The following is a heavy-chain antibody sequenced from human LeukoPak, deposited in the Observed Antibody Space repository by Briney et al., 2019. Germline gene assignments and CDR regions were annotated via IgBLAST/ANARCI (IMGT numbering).Heavy chain of an antibody. CDR1: GFTFSSYA. D-gene: IGHD3-3*01. V-gene: IGHV3-30-3*01. CDR3: GPFGVVTDY. J-gene: IGHJ4*02. Sequence: PGRSLRLSCAASGFTFSSYAMHWVRQAPGKGLEWVAVISYDGSNKYYADSVKGRFTISRDNSKNTLYLQMNSLRAEDTAVYYCGPFGVVTDYWGQGTLVTVSS. CDR2: ISYDGSNK.